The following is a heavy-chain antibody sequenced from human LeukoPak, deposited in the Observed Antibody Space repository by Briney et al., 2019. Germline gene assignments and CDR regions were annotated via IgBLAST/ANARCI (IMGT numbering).Heavy chain of an antibody. Sequence: GGSLRLSCAASGFTFSSYWMHWVRQAPGKGLVWVSRINNDGSSTSYADSVKGRFTISRDNAKNTLYLQMNSLRAEDTAVYYCARGQNDDILTGSRDYYYYGMDVWGQGTTVTVSS. D-gene: IGHD3-9*01. J-gene: IGHJ6*02. CDR3: ARGQNDDILTGSRDYYYYGMDV. V-gene: IGHV3-74*01. CDR1: GFTFSSYW. CDR2: INNDGSST.